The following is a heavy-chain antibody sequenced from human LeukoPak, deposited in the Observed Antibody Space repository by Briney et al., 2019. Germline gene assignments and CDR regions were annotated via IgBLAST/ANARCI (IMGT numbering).Heavy chain of an antibody. CDR3: ARSGSAYDYPFDY. J-gene: IGHJ4*02. CDR1: GDSVNSDSYY. Sequence: SETLSLTCTVSGDSVNSDSYYWRWIRQPRGKGLEWIGYIYYNGGTNYNPSLKSRVTISIDTSKNKFSLNLSPVAAADTAVYYCARSGSAYDYPFDYWGQGTLVTVSS. CDR2: IYYNGGT. D-gene: IGHD5-12*01. V-gene: IGHV4-61*01.